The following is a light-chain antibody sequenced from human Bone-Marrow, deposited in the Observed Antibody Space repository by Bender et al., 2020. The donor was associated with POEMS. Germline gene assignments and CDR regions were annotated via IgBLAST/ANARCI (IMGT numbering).Light chain of an antibody. CDR3: SSYSSSSTLVL. Sequence: QSALTQPASVSGSPGQSITISCTGTSSDVGGYKHVSWYQQNPGKAPKLMIYDVSHRPSGVSDRFSGSKSANTASLTISGLQTEDEADYYCSSYSSSSTLVLFGTGTKVTVL. CDR1: SSDVGGYKH. V-gene: IGLV2-14*01. CDR2: DVS. J-gene: IGLJ1*01.